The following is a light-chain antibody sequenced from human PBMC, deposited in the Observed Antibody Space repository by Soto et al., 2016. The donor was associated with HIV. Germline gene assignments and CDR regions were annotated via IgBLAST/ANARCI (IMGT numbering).Light chain of an antibody. CDR1: QSISSW. Sequence: DIQMTQSPSTLSASVGDRVTITCRASQSISSWVAWYQQKPGKAPNLLIYKASNLESGAPSRFSGGGSGTEFTLTISSLQPDDFATYYSQQYQTEEGTFGQGTTVEIK. CDR3: QQYQTEEGT. CDR2: KAS. J-gene: IGKJ1*01. V-gene: IGKV1-5*03.